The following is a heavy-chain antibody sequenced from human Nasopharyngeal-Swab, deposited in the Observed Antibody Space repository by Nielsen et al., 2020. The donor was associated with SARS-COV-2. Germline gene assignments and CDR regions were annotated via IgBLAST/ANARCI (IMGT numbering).Heavy chain of an antibody. Sequence: SVKVSCKASGGTFSSYAISWVRQAPGQGLEWMGGIIPIFGTANYAQKFQGRVTITADKSTSTAYMELSSLRSEDTAVYYCAHGSTEQLVPFDYWGQGTLVTVSS. D-gene: IGHD6-6*01. J-gene: IGHJ4*02. CDR2: IIPIFGTA. CDR1: GGTFSSYA. V-gene: IGHV1-69*06. CDR3: AHGSTEQLVPFDY.